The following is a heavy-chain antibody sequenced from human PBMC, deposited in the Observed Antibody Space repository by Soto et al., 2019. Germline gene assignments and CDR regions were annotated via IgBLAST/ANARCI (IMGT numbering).Heavy chain of an antibody. D-gene: IGHD3-22*01. J-gene: IGHJ4*02. CDR1: VCTFGVAC. CDR2: VKDMTEGVAI. CDR3: EIIDNDNLRDEY. Sequence: RVSSAWSVCTFGVACIGLSRNAPGKGLAWLGRVKDMTEGVAIDYAATVTGRFIISRDDLKKKLYLKMNRLKSEDTDVYYCEIIDNDNLRDEYWGQATLV. V-gene: IGHV3-15*01.